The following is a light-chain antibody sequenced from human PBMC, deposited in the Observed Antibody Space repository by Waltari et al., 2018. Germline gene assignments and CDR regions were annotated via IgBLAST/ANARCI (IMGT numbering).Light chain of an antibody. V-gene: IGKV1-39*01. CDR3: QQSYSTPYT. CDR1: QSISSY. Sequence: DIQMTQSPSSLSASVGDRVTITCRASQSISSYLNWYQQIPGKAPKLLNYVASSLQSGVPSRFSGSGSGTDFTLTISSLQPEDFATYYCQQSYSTPYTFGQGTKLEIK. CDR2: VAS. J-gene: IGKJ2*01.